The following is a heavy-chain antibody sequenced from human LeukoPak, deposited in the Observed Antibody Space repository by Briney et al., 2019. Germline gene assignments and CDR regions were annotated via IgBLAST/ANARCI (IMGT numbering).Heavy chain of an antibody. CDR2: INHSGST. CDR1: GGSFSGYY. D-gene: IGHD3-10*01. J-gene: IGHJ5*02. CDR3: ARCSLLWFGELPWYNWFDP. V-gene: IGHV4-34*01. Sequence: SETLSLTCAVYGGSFSGYYWSWIRQPPGKGLEWIGEINHSGSTNYNPSLKSRVTISVDPSKNQFSLKLSSVTAADTAVYYCARCSLLWFGELPWYNWFDPWGQGTLVTVSS.